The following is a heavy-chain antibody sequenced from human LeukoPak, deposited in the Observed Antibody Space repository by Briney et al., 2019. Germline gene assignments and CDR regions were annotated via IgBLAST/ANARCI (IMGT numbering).Heavy chain of an antibody. V-gene: IGHV4-30-2*01. D-gene: IGHD6-6*01. CDR3: ATVVRYSSSSWYYYYMDV. Sequence: SETLSLTCTVSGGSISSGGYYWSWSRQPPGKGVEWIGYIYHSGSTYYNPSLTSRGTISVDRSKNQSSLKLSSVTAADTAVYYCATVVRYSSSSWYYYYMDVWGKGPTVTVSS. J-gene: IGHJ6*03. CDR1: GGSISSGGYY. CDR2: IYHSGST.